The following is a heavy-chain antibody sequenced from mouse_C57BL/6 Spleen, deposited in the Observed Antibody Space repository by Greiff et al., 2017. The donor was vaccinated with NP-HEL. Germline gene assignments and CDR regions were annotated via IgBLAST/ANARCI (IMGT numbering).Heavy chain of an antibody. CDR1: GYTFTNYY. CDR3: AATVVARYAMDY. Sequence: VQLQQSGAELVRPGASVKLSCKASGYTFTNYYINWVKQRPGQGLEWIPRIYPGSGNTYYNEKFKGKATLTAEKSSSTAYMQLSSLTSEASAVYFCAATVVARYAMDYWGQGTSVTVSS. D-gene: IGHD1-1*01. V-gene: IGHV1-76*01. J-gene: IGHJ4*01. CDR2: IYPGSGNT.